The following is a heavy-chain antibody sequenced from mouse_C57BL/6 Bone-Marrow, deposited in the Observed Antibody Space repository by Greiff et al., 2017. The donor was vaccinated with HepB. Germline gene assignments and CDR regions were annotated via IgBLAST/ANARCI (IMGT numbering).Heavy chain of an antibody. CDR2: INPYNGGT. CDR3: ARSYDGDYYAMDY. V-gene: IGHV1-19*01. Sequence: VQLQQSGPVLVKPGASVKMSCKASGYTFTDYYMNWVKQSHGKSLEWIGVINPYNGGTSYNQKFKGKATLTVDKSSSTAYMELNSLTSEDSAVYYCARSYDGDYYAMDYWGKGTSVTVSS. CDR1: GYTFTDYY. D-gene: IGHD2-12*01. J-gene: IGHJ4*01.